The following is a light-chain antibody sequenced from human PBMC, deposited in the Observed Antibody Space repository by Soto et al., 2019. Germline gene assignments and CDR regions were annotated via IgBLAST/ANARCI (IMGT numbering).Light chain of an antibody. J-gene: IGKJ2*01. Sequence: PGERATLSCSASQSVSSYLAWYQQKPGQAPRLLIYDASNRATGIPARFSGSGSGTDFTLTISSLEPEDFAVYYCQQRSNWPPYTFGQGTKLEI. V-gene: IGKV3-11*01. CDR3: QQRSNWPPYT. CDR1: QSVSSY. CDR2: DAS.